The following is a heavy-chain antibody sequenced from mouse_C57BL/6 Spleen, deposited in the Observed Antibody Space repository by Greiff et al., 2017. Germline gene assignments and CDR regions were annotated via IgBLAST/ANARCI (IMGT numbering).Heavy chain of an antibody. D-gene: IGHD3-2*02. CDR3: ARGDSSGSTFDY. Sequence: QVQLQQSGAELVMPGASVKLSCKASGYTFTSYWMHWVKQRPGQGLEWIGEIDPSDSYTNYNQKFKGKSTLTVDKSSSTAYMQLSSLTSEDSAVYYCARGDSSGSTFDYWGQGTTLTVSS. V-gene: IGHV1-69*01. J-gene: IGHJ2*01. CDR1: GYTFTSYW. CDR2: IDPSDSYT.